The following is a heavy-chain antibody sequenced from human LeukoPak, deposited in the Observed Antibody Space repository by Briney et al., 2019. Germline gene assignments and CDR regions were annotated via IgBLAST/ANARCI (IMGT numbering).Heavy chain of an antibody. CDR1: SDSISDYY. CDR2: ISYSGGV. D-gene: IGHD3-10*01. Sequence: SETLSLTCTVSSDSISDYYWGWIRQPPERGLEWIGYISYSGGVTYSPSLKPPVTISLDTSKNQVSLKLSSVTAADTAMYYCVRVHYSSGSLSSWFDPWGRGILVTVSS. V-gene: IGHV4-59*08. CDR3: VRVHYSSGSLSSWFDP. J-gene: IGHJ5*02.